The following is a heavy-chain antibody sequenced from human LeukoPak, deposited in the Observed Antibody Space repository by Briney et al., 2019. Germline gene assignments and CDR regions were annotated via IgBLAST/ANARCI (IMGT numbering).Heavy chain of an antibody. Sequence: SETLSLTCAVYGGPFSGYYWSWIRQPPGKGLEWIGEINHSGSANYNPSLKSRVTISADTSKNQFSLKLSSVTAADTAVYYCARQADDSSSSLVYFDYWGQGTLVTVSS. D-gene: IGHD6-6*01. V-gene: IGHV4-34*01. CDR3: ARQADDSSSSLVYFDY. J-gene: IGHJ4*02. CDR2: INHSGSA. CDR1: GGPFSGYY.